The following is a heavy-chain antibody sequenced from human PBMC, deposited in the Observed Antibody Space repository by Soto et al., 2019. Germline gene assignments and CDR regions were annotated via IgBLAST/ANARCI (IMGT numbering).Heavy chain of an antibody. Sequence: PSETLCLTCAVSGGSIGSSSYYWGWIRQPPGKGLEWIGSIYYSGSTYYNPSLKSRVTISVDTSKNQFSLKLSSVTAADTAVYYCARLRVFRMGVWGQGTTVTVSS. J-gene: IGHJ6*02. CDR1: GGSIGSSSYY. D-gene: IGHD2-21*01. CDR2: IYYSGST. V-gene: IGHV4-39*01. CDR3: ARLRVFRMGV.